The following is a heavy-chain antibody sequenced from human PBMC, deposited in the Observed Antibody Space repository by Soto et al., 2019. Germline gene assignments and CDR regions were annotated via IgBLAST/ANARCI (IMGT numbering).Heavy chain of an antibody. CDR2: ITSGSGYI. J-gene: IGHJ4*02. Sequence: GESLRLSCAASGFTFNNYSMNWVRQAPGKGLEWVSFITSGSGYISYADSLKGRFTISRDNAKNSLYLQMNSLRAEDTAVYYCARGPDYGDYFDYWGQGTLVTVSS. D-gene: IGHD4-17*01. V-gene: IGHV3-21*01. CDR1: GFTFNNYS. CDR3: ARGPDYGDYFDY.